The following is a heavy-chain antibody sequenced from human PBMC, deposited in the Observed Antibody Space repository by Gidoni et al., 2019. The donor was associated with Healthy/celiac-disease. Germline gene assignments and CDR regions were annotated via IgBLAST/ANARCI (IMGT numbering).Heavy chain of an antibody. CDR1: GFTFSSYG. CDR3: AKAGGYSYGGIEFDP. Sequence: QVQLVESGGGVVKPGRSLRLSCAASGFTFSSYGMHWVRQAPGKGLEWVAVISYDGSNKYYADSVKGRFTISRDNSKNTLYLQMNSLRAEDTAVYYCAKAGGYSYGGIEFDPWGQGTLVTVSS. D-gene: IGHD5-18*01. J-gene: IGHJ5*02. V-gene: IGHV3-30*18. CDR2: ISYDGSNK.